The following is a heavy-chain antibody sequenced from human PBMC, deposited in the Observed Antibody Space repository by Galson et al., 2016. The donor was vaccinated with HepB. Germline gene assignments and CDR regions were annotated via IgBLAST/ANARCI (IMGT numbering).Heavy chain of an antibody. D-gene: IGHD3-3*01. J-gene: IGHJ3*02. CDR2: ISAYNGDT. CDR1: GYTFISYG. CDR3: ARGDRYDFWSRDYTDNAFDI. V-gene: IGHV1-18*01. Sequence: SVKVSCKASGYTFISYGITWVRQAPGQGLEWMGWISAYNGDTKYAQKIQDRVTMTTEKSTSTAYMEMRRLRSDDTAVYYCARGDRYDFWSRDYTDNAFDIWGQGTMITVSS.